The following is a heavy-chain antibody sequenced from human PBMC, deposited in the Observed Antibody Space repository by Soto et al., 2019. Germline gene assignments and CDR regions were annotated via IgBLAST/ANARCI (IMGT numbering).Heavy chain of an antibody. CDR2: IYYSGST. J-gene: IGHJ4*02. V-gene: IGHV4-59*01. CDR3: AKHGGSGWYGY. D-gene: IGHD6-19*01. Sequence: TSETLSLTCTVSGGSISSYYWSWIRQPPGKGLEWIGYIYYSGSTNYNPSLKSRVTISVDTSKNQFSLKLSSVTAADTAVYYCAKHGGSGWYGYWGQGTLVTVSS. CDR1: GGSISSYY.